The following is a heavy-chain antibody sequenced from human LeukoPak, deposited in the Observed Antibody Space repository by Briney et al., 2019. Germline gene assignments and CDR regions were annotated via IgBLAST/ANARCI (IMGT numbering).Heavy chain of an antibody. V-gene: IGHV1-8*01. J-gene: IGHJ5*02. D-gene: IGHD6-13*01. CDR1: GYTFTSYD. CDR3: ARGCSSSDWFDP. CDR2: MKPNSGNT. Sequence: ASVKVSCKASGYTFTSYDINWVRQATGRGLEWMGWMKPNSGNTGYAQKFQGRVTMTRNTSISTAYMELSSLRSEDTAVYYCARGCSSSDWFDPWGQGTLVTVSS.